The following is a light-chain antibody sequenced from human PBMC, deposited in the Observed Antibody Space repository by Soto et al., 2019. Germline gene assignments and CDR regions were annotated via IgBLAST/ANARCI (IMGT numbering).Light chain of an antibody. CDR2: KIS. V-gene: IGKV2-24*01. CDR1: QSLVHIDGNTY. CDR3: MQATQSYT. J-gene: IGKJ2*01. Sequence: DIVLTQTRLSSPVTLGQPASISCRSSQSLVHIDGNTYFNWLQQRPGQPPRLLIYKISNRFPGVPDRFSGSGAGTDFTLKISREEAEDVGVYYCMQATQSYTFGQGTRLEIK.